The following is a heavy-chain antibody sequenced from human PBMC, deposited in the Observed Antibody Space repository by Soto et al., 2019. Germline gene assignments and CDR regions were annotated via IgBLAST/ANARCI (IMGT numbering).Heavy chain of an antibody. D-gene: IGHD3-3*01. CDR1: GFTVSSNY. CDR2: IYSGGST. Sequence: PGGSLRLSCAASGFTVSSNYMSWVRQAPGKGLEWVSVIYSGGSTYYADSVKGRFTISRDNSKNTLYLQMNSLRAEDTAVYYCARAPTIFGVVIPGGGWFDPWGQGTLVTVSS. CDR3: ARAPTIFGVVIPGGGWFDP. J-gene: IGHJ5*02. V-gene: IGHV3-53*01.